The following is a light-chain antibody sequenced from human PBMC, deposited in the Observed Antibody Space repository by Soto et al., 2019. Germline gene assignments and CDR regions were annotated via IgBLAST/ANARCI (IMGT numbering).Light chain of an antibody. CDR1: QGISSY. Sequence: IQLTQSPSFLSASVGDRVTITCRASQGISSYLAWYQQKPEKAPKLLIHAASTLQSGVPSRFSGSGSGTEFTLTINSLQPEDVATYYCQQPNSFPRFGGGTKVEIK. V-gene: IGKV1-9*01. CDR3: QQPNSFPR. CDR2: AAS. J-gene: IGKJ4*02.